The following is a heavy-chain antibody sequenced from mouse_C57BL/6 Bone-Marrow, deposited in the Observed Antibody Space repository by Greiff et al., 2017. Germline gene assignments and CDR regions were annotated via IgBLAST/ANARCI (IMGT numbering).Heavy chain of an antibody. Sequence: LVESGAELVRPGASVTLSCKASGYTFTDYEMHWVKQTPVHGLEWIGAIDPETGGTAYNQKFKGKAILTADKSSSTAYMELRRLTSEDSAVYYCTRSTVVATDYWGQGTTLTVSS. J-gene: IGHJ2*01. CDR1: GYTFTDYE. CDR3: TRSTVVATDY. D-gene: IGHD1-1*01. CDR2: IDPETGGT. V-gene: IGHV1-15*01.